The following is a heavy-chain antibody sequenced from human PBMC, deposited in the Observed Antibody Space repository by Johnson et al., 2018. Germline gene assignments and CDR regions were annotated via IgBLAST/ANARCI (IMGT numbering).Heavy chain of an antibody. V-gene: IGHV3-74*01. Sequence: VQLQESGGGSVQPGGSLRLSCAASGISFSNNWMHWVRQAPGKGLVWVSQINSDGSGTNYADFVQGRFTISRDNAEKTVYRQMNSLRADDTAVDYCARDMGYSMDVWGQGTTVTVS. CDR3: ARDMGYSMDV. CDR2: INSDGSGT. D-gene: IGHD2-15*01. CDR1: GISFSNNW. J-gene: IGHJ6*02.